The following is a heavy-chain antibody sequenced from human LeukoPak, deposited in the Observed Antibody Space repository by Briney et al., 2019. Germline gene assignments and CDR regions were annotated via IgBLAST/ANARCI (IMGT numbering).Heavy chain of an antibody. V-gene: IGHV3-21*01. D-gene: IGHD3-22*01. CDR1: GFTFSRSS. J-gene: IGHJ4*02. CDR3: AREYYYDTDAGNY. Sequence: GGSLRLSCAASGFTFSRSSMSWVRQAPGKGPEWVSSITGSGTYIYYADSVKVRFTISRDNIQRSVYLQMNSLRAEDTAVYYCAREYYYDTDAGNYWGPGTLVTVSS. CDR2: ITGSGTYI.